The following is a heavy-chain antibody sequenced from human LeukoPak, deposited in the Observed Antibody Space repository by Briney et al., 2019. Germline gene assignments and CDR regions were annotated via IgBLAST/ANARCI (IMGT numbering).Heavy chain of an antibody. D-gene: IGHD3-22*01. V-gene: IGHV4-38-2*01. CDR1: GYSISSGYY. Sequence: KPSETLSLTCAVSGYSISSGYYWGWIRQPPGKGLEWIGSIYHCGSTYYNPSLKSRVTISVDTSKNQFSLKLSSVTAADTAVYYCARIDSSGYYAWYYYYYYMDVWGKGTTVTVSS. J-gene: IGHJ6*03. CDR2: IYHCGST. CDR3: ARIDSSGYYAWYYYYYYMDV.